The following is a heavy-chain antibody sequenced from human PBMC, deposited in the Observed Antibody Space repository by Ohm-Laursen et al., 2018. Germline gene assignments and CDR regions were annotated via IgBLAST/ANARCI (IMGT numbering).Heavy chain of an antibody. Sequence: SLRLSCAASGFTFSSYAMSRVRQAPGKGLEWVSAISGSGGSTYYADSVKGRFTISRDNSKNTLYLQMNSLRAEDTAVYYCAKAPEAVAGTIDYWGQGTLVTVSS. CDR1: GFTFSSYA. J-gene: IGHJ4*02. CDR2: ISGSGGST. V-gene: IGHV3-23*01. D-gene: IGHD6-19*01. CDR3: AKAPEAVAGTIDY.